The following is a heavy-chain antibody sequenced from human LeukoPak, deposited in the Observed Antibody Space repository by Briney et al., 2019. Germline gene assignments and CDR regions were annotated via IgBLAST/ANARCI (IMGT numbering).Heavy chain of an antibody. J-gene: IGHJ2*01. D-gene: IGHD6-19*01. Sequence: SETLSLTCTVSGGSISSSSYYWGWIRQPPGKGLEWIGSIYYSGSTYYNPSLKSRVTISVDTSKNQFSLKLSSVTAADTAVYYCARDGASYSSGWSLRWYFDLWSRGTLVTVSS. CDR2: IYYSGST. CDR1: GGSISSSSYY. V-gene: IGHV4-39*07. CDR3: ARDGASYSSGWSLRWYFDL.